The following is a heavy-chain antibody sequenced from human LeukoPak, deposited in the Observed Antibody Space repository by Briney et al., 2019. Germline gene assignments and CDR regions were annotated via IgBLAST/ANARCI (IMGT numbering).Heavy chain of an antibody. J-gene: IGHJ4*02. D-gene: IGHD2-2*02. CDR1: GYTLTELS. V-gene: IGHV1-24*01. Sequence: ASVKVSCKVSGYTLTELSMHWVRQAPGKGLEWMGGFDPEDGETIYAQKFQGRVTMTEDTSTDTAYMELSSLRSEDTAVYYCATRRYCSSTSCYTHRALLYHWGQGTLVTVSS. CDR2: FDPEDGET. CDR3: ATRRYCSSTSCYTHRALLYH.